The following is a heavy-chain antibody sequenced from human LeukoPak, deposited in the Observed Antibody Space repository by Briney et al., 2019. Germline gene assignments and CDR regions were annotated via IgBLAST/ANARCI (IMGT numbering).Heavy chain of an antibody. CDR1: GGSISSYY. Sequence: SETLSLTCTVSGGSISSYYWSWIRQPPGKGLEWIGYIYYSGSTYYNPSLKSRVTISVDTSKNQFSLKLSSVTAADTAVYYCARSMVREYNWFDPWGQGTLVTVSS. J-gene: IGHJ5*02. D-gene: IGHD3-10*01. V-gene: IGHV4-30-4*01. CDR2: IYYSGST. CDR3: ARSMVREYNWFDP.